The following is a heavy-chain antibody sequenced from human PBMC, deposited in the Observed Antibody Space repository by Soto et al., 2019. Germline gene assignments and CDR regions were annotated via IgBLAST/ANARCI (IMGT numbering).Heavy chain of an antibody. CDR3: VRAVAVAGTFSLDI. D-gene: IGHD6-19*01. Sequence: PSETLSLTCAVYGGSFSGYYWSWIRQPPGKGLEWIGEINHSGSTNYNPSLKSRVTISVDTSKNQFSLKLSSVTAADTAVYYCVRAVAVAGTFSLDIWGQGTMVTVSS. CDR1: GGSFSGYY. V-gene: IGHV4-34*01. CDR2: INHSGST. J-gene: IGHJ3*02.